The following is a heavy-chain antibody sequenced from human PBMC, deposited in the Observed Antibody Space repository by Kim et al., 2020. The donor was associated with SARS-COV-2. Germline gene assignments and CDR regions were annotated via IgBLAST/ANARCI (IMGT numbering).Heavy chain of an antibody. Sequence: YADCVQGRFTISRDNSKNILYLQMRSLRPEDTAVYYCARVPGHYYSPFWDAWGQGTLVTVSS. D-gene: IGHD2-21*02. J-gene: IGHJ5*02. V-gene: IGHV3-30*03. CDR3: ARVPGHYYSPFWDA.